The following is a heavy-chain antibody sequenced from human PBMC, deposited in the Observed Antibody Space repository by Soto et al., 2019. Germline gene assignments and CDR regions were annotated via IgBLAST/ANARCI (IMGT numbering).Heavy chain of an antibody. CDR1: GFTFGNFG. CDR2: ISSDGSRK. Sequence: QVQLVESGGGVVQPGRSLRLSCAASGFTFGNFGIHWVRQAPGKGLEWVADISSDGSRKFYADSVKGRFTISRDNSKNTLYLQMNSLRTEDTAVYFCARVCSGGTNCFYFDFWGQGIRVTVSS. D-gene: IGHD6-13*01. V-gene: IGHV3-30*03. CDR3: ARVCSGGTNCFYFDF. J-gene: IGHJ4*02.